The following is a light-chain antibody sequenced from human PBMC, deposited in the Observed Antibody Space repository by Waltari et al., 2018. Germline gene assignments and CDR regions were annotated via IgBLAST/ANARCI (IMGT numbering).Light chain of an antibody. V-gene: IGKV2-30*02. CDR3: VQGTNVPT. CDR2: QVS. Sequence: DVVMTQSQLSLPVTPGQPASISCRSSRSLVHSAGKTYFNWLQQKPGQPPRRLIYQVSNLDSGVPDRFSGSGAGTDFTLKISRVGAEDVGVYYCVQGTNVPTFGQGTKVEIK. CDR1: RSLVHSAGKTY. J-gene: IGKJ1*01.